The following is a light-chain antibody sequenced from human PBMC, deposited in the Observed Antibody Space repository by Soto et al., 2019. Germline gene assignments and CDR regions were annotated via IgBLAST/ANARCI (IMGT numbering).Light chain of an antibody. CDR3: QQYKNWPHFT. J-gene: IGKJ3*01. V-gene: IGKV3-15*01. CDR2: VAS. Sequence: EIVMTQSPATLSVSPGERATLSCRASQSVSTKLAWYRQKPGQAPRLLIFVASTRATGIPARFSGSGSGTEFTLTINSLQSEDFAVYYCQQYKNWPHFTFGPGTTVDIK. CDR1: QSVSTK.